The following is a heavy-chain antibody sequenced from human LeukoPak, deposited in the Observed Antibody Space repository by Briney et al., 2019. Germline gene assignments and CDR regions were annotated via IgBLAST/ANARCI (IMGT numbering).Heavy chain of an antibody. CDR1: GGSIFTYY. CDR2: IYYSGST. Sequence: PSETLSLTCTVSGGSIFTYYWTWIRQPPGKGLEWIGYIYYSGSTNYNPSLKSRVTISVDTSKNQFSLKLSSVTAADTAVYYCARLAGGLQDYWGQGTLVTVSS. D-gene: IGHD5-24*01. CDR3: ARLAGGLQDY. V-gene: IGHV4-59*08. J-gene: IGHJ4*02.